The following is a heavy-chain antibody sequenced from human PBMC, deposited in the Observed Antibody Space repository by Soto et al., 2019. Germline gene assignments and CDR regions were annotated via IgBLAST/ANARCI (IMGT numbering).Heavy chain of an antibody. V-gene: IGHV3-30*02. CDR1: GFTFSSYG. Sequence: GSLRLSCAASGFTFSSYGMHCVRQAPGKGLEWVAVIWYDGSNKYYADSVKGRFAISRDDSISMAFMRMNSLKIEDTAVYYCTTDSYITVTPVRLDYWGHGTLVTVSS. CDR3: TTDSYITVTPVRLDY. CDR2: IWYDGSNK. D-gene: IGHD4-4*01. J-gene: IGHJ4*01.